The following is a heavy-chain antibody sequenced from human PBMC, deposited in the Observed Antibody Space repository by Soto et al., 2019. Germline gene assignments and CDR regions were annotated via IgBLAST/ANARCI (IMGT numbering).Heavy chain of an antibody. Sequence: PSETLSLTCTVSGGSVSSGSYYWSWIRQPPGKGLEWIGYIYYSGSTNYNPSLKSRVTISVDTSKNQFSLKLSSVTAADTAVYYGARDSSGYGESFDYWGQGTLVTVSS. CDR3: ARDSSGYGESFDY. CDR2: IYYSGST. D-gene: IGHD5-12*01. J-gene: IGHJ4*02. V-gene: IGHV4-61*01. CDR1: GGSVSSGSYY.